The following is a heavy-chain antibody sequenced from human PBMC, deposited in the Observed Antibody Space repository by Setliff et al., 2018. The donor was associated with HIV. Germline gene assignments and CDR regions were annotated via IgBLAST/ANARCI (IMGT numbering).Heavy chain of an antibody. D-gene: IGHD2-15*01. J-gene: IGHJ3*02. V-gene: IGHV3-30*04. Sequence: GGSLRLSCAASGFTFSYYTMHWIRQTPDNGLEWVAVISYDGNSQYYADSVKGRFTLSRDNSKNTLYLQMNSLRAEDTAVYYCARGSDCSGGSCAGGAFDIWGQGTMVTVSS. CDR2: ISYDGNSQ. CDR3: ARGSDCSGGSCAGGAFDI. CDR1: GFTFSYYT.